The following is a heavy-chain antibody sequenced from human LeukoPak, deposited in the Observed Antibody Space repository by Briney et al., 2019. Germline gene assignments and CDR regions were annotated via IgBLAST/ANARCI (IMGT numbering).Heavy chain of an antibody. CDR3: APDHGGF. CDR1: GFTFSTYG. D-gene: IGHD3-16*01. Sequence: GGSLRLSCAASGFTFSTYGMHWVRQAPGKGLEWVAIIWYDGSNTYYADSVKGRSTISRDNSKNTLYLELNSLRAEDTAVYYCAPDHGGFWGQGTLVTVSS. V-gene: IGHV3-33*01. CDR2: IWYDGSNT. J-gene: IGHJ4*02.